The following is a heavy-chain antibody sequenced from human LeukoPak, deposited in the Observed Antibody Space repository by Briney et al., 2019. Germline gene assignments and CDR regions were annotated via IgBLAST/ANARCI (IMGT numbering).Heavy chain of an antibody. CDR3: ARAAEAGDYVFH. D-gene: IGHD4-17*01. Sequence: GGSLRLSCAASGFTFSSCWMHWVRQAPGKGLVWVSRINSDGSSTSYADSVKGRFTISRDNAKNTLYLRMNSLRAEDTAVYYCARAAEAGDYVFHWGQGTLVTVSS. V-gene: IGHV3-74*01. J-gene: IGHJ4*02. CDR2: INSDGSST. CDR1: GFTFSSCW.